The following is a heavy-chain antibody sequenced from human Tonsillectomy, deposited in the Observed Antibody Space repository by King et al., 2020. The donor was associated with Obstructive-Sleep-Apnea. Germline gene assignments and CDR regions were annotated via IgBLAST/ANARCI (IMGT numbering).Heavy chain of an antibody. CDR2: ISGSGGST. Sequence: VQLVESGGGLVQPGGSLRLSCAASGFTFSSYAMSWVRQAPGKGLEWVSAISGSGGSTYYADSVKGRFTISSDNSKNTLYLQMNSLRAEDTAVYYCAKDFSGDIWFGELLDPYDYWGQGTLVTVSS. CDR3: AKDFSGDIWFGELLDPYDY. D-gene: IGHD3-10*01. V-gene: IGHV3-23*04. CDR1: GFTFSSYA. J-gene: IGHJ4*02.